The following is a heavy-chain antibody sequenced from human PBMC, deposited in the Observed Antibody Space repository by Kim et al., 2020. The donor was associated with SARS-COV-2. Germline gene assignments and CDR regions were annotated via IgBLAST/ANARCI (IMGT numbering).Heavy chain of an antibody. V-gene: IGHV4-59*11. J-gene: IGHJ4*02. CDR3: ARERTAVVGGGFDY. CDR2: IYYSGST. Sequence: SETLSLTCTVSGGSINNHYWNWIRQPPGKGLEWIGFIYYSGSTNYNPSLKNRVTISVDTSKNQFSLKLSSVTAADTAVYYCARERTAVVGGGFDYWGQGTLVTVSS. D-gene: IGHD2-15*01. CDR1: GGSINNHY.